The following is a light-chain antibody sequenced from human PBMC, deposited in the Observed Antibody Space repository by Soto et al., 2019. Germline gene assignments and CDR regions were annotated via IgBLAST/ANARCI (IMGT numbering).Light chain of an antibody. CDR3: QPANSFPLT. CDR1: QSIRSW. J-gene: IGKJ4*01. V-gene: IGKV1-5*03. Sequence: DIQMTQSPSTLSASVGDRVTITCRASQSIRSWLAWYQQKPGKAPKLLIYKASSLESGVPSRFSGSGSGTEFTLTISSLQPDDFATYYCQPANSFPLTFGGGTKVEIK. CDR2: KAS.